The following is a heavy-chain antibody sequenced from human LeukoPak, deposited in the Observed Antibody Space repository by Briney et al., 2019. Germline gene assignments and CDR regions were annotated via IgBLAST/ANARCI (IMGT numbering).Heavy chain of an antibody. D-gene: IGHD3-22*01. V-gene: IGHV4-4*07. Sequence: ASETLSLTCTVSGGSISSYYWSWIRQPAGKGLEWIGRIYTSGSTNYNPSLKSRVTMSVDTSKNQFSLKLSSVTAADTAVYYCARASGYRYYYYYYMDVWGKGTTVTVSS. CDR3: ARASGYRYYYYYYMDV. CDR2: IYTSGST. CDR1: GGSISSYY. J-gene: IGHJ6*03.